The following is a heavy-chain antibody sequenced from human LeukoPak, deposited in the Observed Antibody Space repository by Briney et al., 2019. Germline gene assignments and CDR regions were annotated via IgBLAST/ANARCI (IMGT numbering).Heavy chain of an antibody. CDR1: GFTFSSYG. CDR3: AKFNIAVAGSSDY. CDR2: IRYDGSNK. J-gene: IGHJ4*02. Sequence: GGSLRLSCAASGFTFSSYGMHWVRQAPGKGLEWVAFIRYDGSNKYYADSVKGRFTISRDNSKNTLYLQMNSLRAEDTAVYYCAKFNIAVAGSSDYWGQGTLVTVSS. D-gene: IGHD6-19*01. V-gene: IGHV3-30*02.